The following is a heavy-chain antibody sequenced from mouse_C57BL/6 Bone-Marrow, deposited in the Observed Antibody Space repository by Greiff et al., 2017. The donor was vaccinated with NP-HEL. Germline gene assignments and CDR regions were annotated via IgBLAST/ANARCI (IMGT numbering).Heavy chain of an antibody. V-gene: IGHV1-26*01. CDR2: INPNNGGT. Sequence: EVQLQQSGPELVKPGASVKISCKASGYTFTDYYMNWVKQSHGKSFEWIGDINPNNGGTSYNQKFKGKATLTVDKSSSTAYMELRSLTSEDSAVYYCARSPVYGYDGYYYAMDYWGQGTSVTVSS. CDR3: ARSPVYGYDGYYYAMDY. J-gene: IGHJ4*01. D-gene: IGHD2-2*01. CDR1: GYTFTDYY.